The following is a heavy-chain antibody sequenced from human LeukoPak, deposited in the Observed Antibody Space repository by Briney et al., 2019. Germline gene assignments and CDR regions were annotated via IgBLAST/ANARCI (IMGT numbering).Heavy chain of an antibody. CDR2: IKQDGSEK. Sequence: GGSLRLSCAASGFTFSSYWMHWVRQAPGKWLEWVANIKQDGSEKYYVDSVKGRFTISRDNAKNSLHLQMNSLRAEDTAVYYCARGVAGFDYWGQGTLVTVSS. J-gene: IGHJ4*02. CDR1: GFTFSSYW. D-gene: IGHD6-19*01. V-gene: IGHV3-7*05. CDR3: ARGVAGFDY.